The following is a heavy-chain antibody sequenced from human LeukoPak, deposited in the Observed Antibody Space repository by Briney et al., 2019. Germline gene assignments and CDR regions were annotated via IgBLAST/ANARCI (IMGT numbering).Heavy chain of an antibody. CDR2: IYSGNT. CDR1: GGSFSGYY. D-gene: IGHD3-22*01. J-gene: IGHJ4*02. Sequence: PSETLSLTCAVYGGSFSGYYWGWIRQPPGKGLEWIGSIYSGNTYYNPSLKSRVTISVDTSKDKFSLKLISVTAADTAVYYCARGPRGYDSSGYFLWGQGTLATVSS. V-gene: IGHV4-38-2*01. CDR3: ARGPRGYDSSGYFL.